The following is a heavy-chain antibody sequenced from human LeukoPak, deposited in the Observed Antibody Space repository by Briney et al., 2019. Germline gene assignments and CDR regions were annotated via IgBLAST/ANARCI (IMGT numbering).Heavy chain of an antibody. CDR3: ASKGQYCGTLTCKDY. D-gene: IGHD2-21*01. CDR2: IYGGGST. V-gene: IGHV3-53*01. Sequence: GGSLRLSCAASGFTVSSNYMGWVRQAPGKGLECVSLIYGGGSTYYADSVKGRFTISRDNSKNTIFLQLTSLRVEDTAVYYCASKGQYCGTLTCKDYWGRGTLVTVSS. CDR1: GFTVSSNY. J-gene: IGHJ4*02.